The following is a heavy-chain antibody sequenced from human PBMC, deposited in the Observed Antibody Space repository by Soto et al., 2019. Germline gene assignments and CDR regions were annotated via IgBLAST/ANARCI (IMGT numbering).Heavy chain of an antibody. CDR1: GFTFGTYD. Sequence: CAASGFTFGTYDMHWVRQVTGKGLEWVSAIGTTGDTYYSGSVKGRFTISREDARNSLYLQMKSLRAGDTAIYYCARGFVYGSGSLRPGPSDGFDIWGQGTMVTVSS. CDR3: ARGFVYGSGSLRPGPSDGFDI. D-gene: IGHD3-10*01. CDR2: IGTTGDT. V-gene: IGHV3-13*01. J-gene: IGHJ3*02.